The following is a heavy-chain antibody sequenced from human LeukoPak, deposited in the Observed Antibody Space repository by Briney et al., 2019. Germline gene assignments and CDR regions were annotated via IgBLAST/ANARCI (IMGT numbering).Heavy chain of an antibody. CDR2: ISGSGGST. CDR3: ARGGIVRGYSRDNFDY. Sequence: PGGSLRLSCAASGFTFSSYAMSWVRQAPGKGLEWVSAISGSGGSTYYADSVKGRFTISRDNSKNTLYLQMNSLRAEDTALYYCARGGIVRGYSRDNFDYWGQGTLVTVSS. V-gene: IGHV3-23*01. D-gene: IGHD6-25*01. CDR1: GFTFSSYA. J-gene: IGHJ4*02.